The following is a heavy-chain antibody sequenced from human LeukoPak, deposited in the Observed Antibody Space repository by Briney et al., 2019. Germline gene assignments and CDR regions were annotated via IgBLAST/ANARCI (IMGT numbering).Heavy chain of an antibody. V-gene: IGHV1-8*02. Sequence: ASVKVSCKASGGTFSSYAINWVRQATGQGLEWMGWMNPNSGNTGYAQKFQGRVTMTRNTSISTAYMELSSLRSEDTAVYYCARGLVKSDIVVVPAAGGFDPWGQGTLVTVSS. CDR2: MNPNSGNT. CDR1: GGTFSSYA. D-gene: IGHD2-2*01. J-gene: IGHJ5*02. CDR3: ARGLVKSDIVVVPAAGGFDP.